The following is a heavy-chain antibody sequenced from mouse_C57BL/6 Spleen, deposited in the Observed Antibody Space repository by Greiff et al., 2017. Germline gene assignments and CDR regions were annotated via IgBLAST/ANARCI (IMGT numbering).Heavy chain of an antibody. V-gene: IGHV1-80*01. D-gene: IGHD1-1*01. J-gene: IGHJ1*03. CDR2: IYPGDGDT. CDR3: ARLDYYGSSYDWYFDV. CDR1: GYAFSSYW. Sequence: QVQLQQPGAELVKPGASVKISCKASGYAFSSYWMNWVKQRPGKGLEWIGQIYPGDGDTNYNGKFKGKATLTEDKSSSTAYMQLSSLTSEDSAVYFCARLDYYGSSYDWYFDVWGTGTTVTVSS.